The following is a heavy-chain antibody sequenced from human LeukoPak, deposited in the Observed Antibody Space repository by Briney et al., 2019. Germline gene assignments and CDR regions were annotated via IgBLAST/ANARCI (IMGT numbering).Heavy chain of an antibody. CDR2: ICSSSSYI. Sequence: PGGSLRLSCVVSGFTFSSYSINWVRQAPGKRLEWVSYICSSSSYIYYADSVKGRFPISRDNAKNSLYLQMNTLRAEDTAVYYCARAVYGFDAFDIWGQGTMVTVSS. CDR3: ARAVYGFDAFDI. CDR1: GFTFSSYS. V-gene: IGHV3-21*01. D-gene: IGHD4-17*01. J-gene: IGHJ3*02.